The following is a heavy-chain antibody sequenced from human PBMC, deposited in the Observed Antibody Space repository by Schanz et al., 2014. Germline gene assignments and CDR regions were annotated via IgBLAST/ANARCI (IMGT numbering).Heavy chain of an antibody. D-gene: IGHD3-10*01. Sequence: QVQLQESGPGLVKPSGTLSLTCAVSGGSFRGYFWTWIRQPPGKGLEWIGEISHVGSTNYNSSLRVRVPFVVDSFRTQFPLKRPSATAADTAVYFCARARRITSFRGIVFGYWGQGSLVTVSS. CDR3: ARARRITSFRGIVFGY. V-gene: IGHV4-34*10. J-gene: IGHJ4*02. CDR2: ISHVGST. CDR1: GGSFRGYF.